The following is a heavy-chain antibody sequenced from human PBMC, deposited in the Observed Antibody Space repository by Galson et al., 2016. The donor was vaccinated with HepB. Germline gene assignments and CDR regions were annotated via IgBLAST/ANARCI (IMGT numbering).Heavy chain of an antibody. CDR2: ISWDGLKT. J-gene: IGHJ6*02. V-gene: IGHV3-43*01. D-gene: IGHD3-10*01. Sequence: SLRLSCAASGFTFDDYTMHWVRQAPGKGLEWVSPISWDGLKTYYADSVKGRFTISRDNRKNSLYLQMDNLRNEDTALYYCGKDWGSLWESSGKGMDVWGQRTTVTVSS. CDR1: GFTFDDYT. CDR3: GKDWGSLWESSGKGMDV.